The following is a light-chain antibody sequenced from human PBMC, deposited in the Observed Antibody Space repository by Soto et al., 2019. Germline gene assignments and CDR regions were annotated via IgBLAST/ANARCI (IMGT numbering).Light chain of an antibody. J-gene: IGKJ1*01. CDR3: QQYGSSPQT. V-gene: IGKV3-20*01. CDR2: DVS. CDR1: QSVSSSY. Sequence: EIVLTQSPGTLSLSPGERATLSCRASQSVSSSYLAWYQQKPGQAPRLLIYDVSIRATGIPDRFSGSGSGTDFTLTVSRLEPEDFAVYYCQQYGSSPQTFGQGTKVDIK.